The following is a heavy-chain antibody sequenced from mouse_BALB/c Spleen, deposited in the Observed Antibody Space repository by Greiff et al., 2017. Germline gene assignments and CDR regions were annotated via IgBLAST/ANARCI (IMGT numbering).Heavy chain of an antibody. V-gene: IGHV5-17*02. Sequence: EVQVVESGGGLVQPGGSRKLSCAASGFTFSSFGMHWVRQAPEKGLEWVAYISSGSSTIYYADTVKGRFTISRDNPKNTLFLQMTSLRSEDTAMYYCAREGLRRMDNWGQGTSVTVSS. J-gene: IGHJ4*01. CDR3: AREGLRRMDN. CDR2: ISSGSSTI. CDR1: GFTFSSFG. D-gene: IGHD2-4*01.